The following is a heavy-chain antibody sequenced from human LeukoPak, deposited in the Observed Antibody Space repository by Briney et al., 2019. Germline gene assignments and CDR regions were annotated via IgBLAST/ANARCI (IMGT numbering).Heavy chain of an antibody. CDR2: ISYDGSNK. Sequence: GGSLRLSCAASGFTFRSYAMHWVRQAAGKGLAGVAVISYDGSNKYYADSVKGRFTISRDNSKNTLYLQKNSLRAEDTAVYYCARDPFLCSGGSCYSLMNGFDPWGQGTLVTVSS. D-gene: IGHD2-15*01. CDR1: GFTFRSYA. V-gene: IGHV3-30*04. CDR3: ARDPFLCSGGSCYSLMNGFDP. J-gene: IGHJ5*02.